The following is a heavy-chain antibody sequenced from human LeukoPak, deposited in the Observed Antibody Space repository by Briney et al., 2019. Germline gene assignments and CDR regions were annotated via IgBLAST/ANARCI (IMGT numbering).Heavy chain of an antibody. D-gene: IGHD3-10*01. Sequence: ASVKVSCKASGYTFTGYYVHWVRQAPGQGLEWMGWINPNSGGTNYAQKFQGRVTMTRDTSISTAYMELSRLRSDDTAVYYCARAGSASTGGYNWFDPWGQGTLVTVSS. V-gene: IGHV1-2*02. J-gene: IGHJ5*02. CDR3: ARAGSASTGGYNWFDP. CDR1: GYTFTGYY. CDR2: INPNSGGT.